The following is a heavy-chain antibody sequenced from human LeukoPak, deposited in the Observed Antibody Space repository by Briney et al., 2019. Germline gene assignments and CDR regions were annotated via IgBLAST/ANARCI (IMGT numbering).Heavy chain of an antibody. Sequence: SETLSLTCTVSGGSISSSSYYWGWIRQPPGKGLEWIGSIYYSGSTYYNPSLKSRVTISVDTSKNQFSLKLSSVTAADTAVYYCARDLRAITMVRGVILRYYYMDVWGKGTTVTVSS. D-gene: IGHD3-10*01. J-gene: IGHJ6*03. CDR1: GGSISSSSYY. CDR2: IYYSGST. V-gene: IGHV4-39*07. CDR3: ARDLRAITMVRGVILRYYYMDV.